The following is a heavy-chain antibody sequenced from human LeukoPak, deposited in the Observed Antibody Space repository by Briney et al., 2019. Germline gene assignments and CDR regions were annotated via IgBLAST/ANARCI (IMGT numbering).Heavy chain of an antibody. V-gene: IGHV3-23*01. J-gene: IGHJ4*02. Sequence: SGGSLRLSCAASGFTFSSYAMSWVRQAPGKGLEWVSAISGSGGSTYYEDSVKGRFTISRDNSKNTLYLQMNSLRAEDTAVYYCAKEETMSTVTTYCDYWGQGTLVTVSS. CDR3: AKEETMSTVTTYCDY. CDR2: ISGSGGST. CDR1: GFTFSSYA. D-gene: IGHD4-17*01.